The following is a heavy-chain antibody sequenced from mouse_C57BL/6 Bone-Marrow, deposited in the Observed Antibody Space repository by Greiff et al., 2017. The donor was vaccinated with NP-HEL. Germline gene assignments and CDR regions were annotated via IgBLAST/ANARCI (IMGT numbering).Heavy chain of an antibody. CDR1: GFSFNTYA. CDR2: IRSKSNNYAT. D-gene: IGHD3-3*01. J-gene: IGHJ1*03. Sequence: EVQLVESGGGLVQPKGSLKLSCAASGFSFNTYAMNWVRQAPGKGLEWVARIRSKSNNYATYYADSVKDRFTISRDDSESMLYLQMNNLKTEDTAMYYCVRHRAARGYFDVWGTGTTVTVSS. V-gene: IGHV10-1*01. CDR3: VRHRAARGYFDV.